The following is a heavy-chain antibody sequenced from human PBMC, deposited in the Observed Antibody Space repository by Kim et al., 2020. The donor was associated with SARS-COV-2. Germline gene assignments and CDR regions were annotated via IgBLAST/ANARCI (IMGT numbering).Heavy chain of an antibody. V-gene: IGHV3-7*03. Sequence: GGSLRLSCAASGFTFSSYWMSWVRQAPGKGLVWVANIKQDGSEKYYVDSVKGRFTISRDNAKNSLYLQMNSLRAEDTAVYYCAAAQGTAMVWSYYGMDVWGQGTPVTVSS. D-gene: IGHD5-18*01. J-gene: IGHJ6*02. CDR1: GFTFSSYW. CDR3: AAAQGTAMVWSYYGMDV. CDR2: IKQDGSEK.